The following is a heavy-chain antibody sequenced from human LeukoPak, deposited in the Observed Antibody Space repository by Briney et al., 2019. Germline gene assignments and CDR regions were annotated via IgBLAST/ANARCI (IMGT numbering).Heavy chain of an antibody. D-gene: IGHD6-19*01. CDR2: ISYDGSNK. J-gene: IGHJ3*02. Sequence: PGGSLRLSCAASGFTFSSYGMHWVRQAPGKGLEWVAVISYDGSNKYYADSVKGRFTISRDNSKNTLYLQMNSLRAEDTAVYYCAKDSRQWLYDAFDIWGQGTMVTVSS. CDR1: GFTFSSYG. V-gene: IGHV3-30*18. CDR3: AKDSRQWLYDAFDI.